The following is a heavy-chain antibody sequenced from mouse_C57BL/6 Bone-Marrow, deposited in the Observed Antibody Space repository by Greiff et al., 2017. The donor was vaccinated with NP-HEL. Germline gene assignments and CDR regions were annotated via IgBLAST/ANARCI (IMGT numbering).Heavy chain of an antibody. D-gene: IGHD3-2*02. V-gene: IGHV5-16*01. CDR3: AREGGAQVGAMDY. CDR1: GFTFSDYY. J-gene: IGHJ4*01. Sequence: EVQVVVSEGGVVQPGRSMKLSCTASGFTFSDYYMAWVRQVPEKGLEWVANINYDGSSTYYLDSLKSRFIISRDNAKNILYLQMSSLKSEDTATYYCAREGGAQVGAMDYWGQGTSVTVSS. CDR2: INYDGSST.